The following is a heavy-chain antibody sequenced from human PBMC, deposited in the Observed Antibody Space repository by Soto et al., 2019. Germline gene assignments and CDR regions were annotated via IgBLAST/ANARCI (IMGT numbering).Heavy chain of an antibody. D-gene: IGHD6-13*01. CDR1: GYSFTNYW. CDR3: ARQGXATSSRHRDYYYYGMDV. Sequence: GESVKISCKGSGYSFTNYWIGWVRQMPGKGLEWMGIIYPGDSDTRYSPSFQGQVTISADKSISTAYLQWSSLKASDTAMYYCARQGXATSSRHRDYYYYGMDVWGQGTTVTVSS. J-gene: IGHJ6*02. V-gene: IGHV5-51*01. CDR2: IYPGDSDT.